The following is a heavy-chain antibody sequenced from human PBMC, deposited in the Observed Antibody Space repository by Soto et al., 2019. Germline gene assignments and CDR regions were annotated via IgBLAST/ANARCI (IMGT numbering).Heavy chain of an antibody. CDR1: GFTFSSYA. V-gene: IGHV3-23*01. D-gene: IGHD3-22*01. J-gene: IGHJ4*02. Sequence: GGSLRLSCAASGFTFSSYAMSWVRQAPGKGLEWVSAISGSGGSTYYADSVKGRFTISRDNSKNTLYLQMNSLRAEDTAVYYCAATITMIVVVIGRFDYWGQGTLVTVSS. CDR3: AATITMIVVVIGRFDY. CDR2: ISGSGGST.